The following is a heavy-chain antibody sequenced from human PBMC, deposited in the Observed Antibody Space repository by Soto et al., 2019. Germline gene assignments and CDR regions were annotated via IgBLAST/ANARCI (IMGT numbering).Heavy chain of an antibody. CDR3: GAGPEWKVHWPEY. CDR1: GFTFSSAW. V-gene: IGHV3-15*01. Sequence: PGGSLRLSCAASGFTFSSAWMIWVRQAPGKGLEWVGRIKSERDGGTIDYTAPLQGRFTISRDDSKNTLYLQMNSLKIEDTAVYYRGAGPEWKVHWPEYLGQGTLVNVSS. D-gene: IGHD1-26*01. J-gene: IGHJ4*02. CDR2: IKSERDGGTI.